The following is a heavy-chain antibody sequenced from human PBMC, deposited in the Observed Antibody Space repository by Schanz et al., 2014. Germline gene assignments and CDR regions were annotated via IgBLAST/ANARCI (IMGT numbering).Heavy chain of an antibody. J-gene: IGHJ4*02. CDR2: ISSGGSDT. CDR1: GFTFSDYY. D-gene: IGHD3-22*01. Sequence: QVQLVDSGGDLVKPGGSLRLSCAASGFTFSDYYMSWIRQAPGKGPEWVSYISSGGSDTYYADSVQGRFTISRDNSENTLYLQMNSLRAEDTAVYYCAKQHGVIQQVSDYWGQGTLVTVSS. V-gene: IGHV3-11*05. CDR3: AKQHGVIQQVSDY.